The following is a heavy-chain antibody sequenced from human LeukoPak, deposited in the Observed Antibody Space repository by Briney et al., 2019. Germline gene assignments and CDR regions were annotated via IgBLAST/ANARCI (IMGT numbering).Heavy chain of an antibody. D-gene: IGHD4-17*01. CDR3: AKDKTTVTTDYFDY. V-gene: IGHV3-30*18. CDR2: ISYDGSSK. Sequence: GGSLRLSCAASGFTFSSYGMHWVRQAPGKGLEWVAVISYDGSSKYYADSVKGRFTISRDNSKNTLYLQMNSLRAEDTAVYYCAKDKTTVTTDYFDYWGQGTLVTVSS. J-gene: IGHJ4*02. CDR1: GFTFSSYG.